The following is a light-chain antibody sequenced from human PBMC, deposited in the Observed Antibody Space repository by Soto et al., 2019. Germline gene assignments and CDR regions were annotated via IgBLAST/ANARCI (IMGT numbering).Light chain of an antibody. CDR2: LAS. J-gene: IGKJ4*01. V-gene: IGKV2-28*01. Sequence: DIVMTQTPLSLSVTPGQPASISFNSSQSLLHSDGQTYLEWYLQKXGKSPQXXIYLASNRESGVPDLFSGSGAGTDCTRKISRVEAEDFWVYDCIQTLQTTLTFGGGTKVDIK. CDR1: QSLLHSDGQTY. CDR3: IQTLQTTLT.